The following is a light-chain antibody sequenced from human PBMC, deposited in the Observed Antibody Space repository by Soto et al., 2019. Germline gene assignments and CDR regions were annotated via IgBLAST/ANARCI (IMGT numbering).Light chain of an antibody. CDR2: EVS. V-gene: IGLV2-14*01. J-gene: IGLJ3*02. Sequence: QSALTQPASVSGSPGQSITISCTGTSNDVGGYNFVSWYQQHPGKAPKLMIYEVSNRPSGVSNRFSVSKSGNTASLTISRLQAEDAAEYYCNSYTHSITRVLGGGTKLTVL. CDR1: SNDVGGYNF. CDR3: NSYTHSITRV.